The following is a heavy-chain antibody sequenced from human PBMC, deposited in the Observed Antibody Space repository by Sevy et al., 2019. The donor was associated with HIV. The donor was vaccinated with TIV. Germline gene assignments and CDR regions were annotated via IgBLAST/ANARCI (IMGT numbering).Heavy chain of an antibody. J-gene: IGHJ5*02. CDR3: GRGNDNRGRWLDP. V-gene: IGHV3-30*02. CDR1: GFTFNFHG. D-gene: IGHD3-16*01. Sequence: GGSLRLSCAASGFTFNFHGMHWVRQAPGKGLEWVAFIWHDGSNKYMADSVKGRFTISRDNSKNTLFLQMNSLTVEDTAGFYCGRGNDNRGRWLDPWGQGTLVTVSS. CDR2: IWHDGSNK.